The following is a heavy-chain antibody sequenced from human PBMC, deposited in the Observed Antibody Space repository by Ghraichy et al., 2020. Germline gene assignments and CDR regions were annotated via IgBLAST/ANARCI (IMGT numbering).Heavy chain of an antibody. Sequence: SETLSLTCAVYGGSFSGYYWSWIRQPPGKGLEWIGEINHSGSTNYNPSLKSRVTMSVDTSKSQFSLKLTSVTAADTAVYYCARGNSDWYSGEDSAEYFQHWGQGNLVTVSS. CDR1: GGSFSGYY. CDR3: ARGNSDWYSGEDSAEYFQH. D-gene: IGHD6-19*01. V-gene: IGHV4-34*01. J-gene: IGHJ1*01. CDR2: INHSGST.